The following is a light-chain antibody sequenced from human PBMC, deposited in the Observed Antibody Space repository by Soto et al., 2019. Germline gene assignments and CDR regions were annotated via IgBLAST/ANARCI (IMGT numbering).Light chain of an antibody. CDR2: DAS. J-gene: IGKJ2*01. CDR1: QSINHW. V-gene: IGKV1-5*01. Sequence: DIPITQSPSSLSASVGDRVTITCRASQSINHWLAWYQQKPGKAPKFLLYDASTLRNGVPSRFSGRGSGTEFTLTISSLQPDDFATYYCQQYDIHPFTFGQGTKVEI. CDR3: QQYDIHPFT.